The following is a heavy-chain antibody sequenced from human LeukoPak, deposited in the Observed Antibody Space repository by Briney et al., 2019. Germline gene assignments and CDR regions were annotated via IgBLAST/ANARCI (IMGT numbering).Heavy chain of an antibody. CDR1: GGTFSSYA. CDR3: ARRRYCSGGSCYEDYGMDV. V-gene: IGHV1-69*04. J-gene: IGHJ6*02. Sequence: SVKVSCKASGGTFSSYAISWVRQAPGQGLEWMGRIIPILGIANYAQKFQGRVTITADKSTSTAYMELSSLRSEDTAVYYCARRRYCSGGSCYEDYGMDVWGQGTTVTVSS. CDR2: IIPILGIA. D-gene: IGHD2-15*01.